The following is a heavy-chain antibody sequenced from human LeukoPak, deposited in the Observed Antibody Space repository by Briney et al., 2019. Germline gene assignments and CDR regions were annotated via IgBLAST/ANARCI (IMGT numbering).Heavy chain of an antibody. CDR3: ARHQFHRRGAAVVHRFDP. Sequence: PSETLSLTCTVSGGSISSSSYYWGWIRQPPGKGLEWIGSIYYSGSTNYNPSLKSRVTISVDTSKNQFSLKLSSVTAADTAVYYCARHQFHRRGAAVVHRFDPWGQGTLVTVSS. J-gene: IGHJ5*02. CDR1: GGSISSSSYY. V-gene: IGHV4-39*01. D-gene: IGHD6-13*01. CDR2: IYYSGST.